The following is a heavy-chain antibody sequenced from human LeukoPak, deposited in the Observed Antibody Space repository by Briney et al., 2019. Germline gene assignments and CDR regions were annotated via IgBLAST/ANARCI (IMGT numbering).Heavy chain of an antibody. CDR2: ISGSGDDT. J-gene: IGHJ4*02. CDR1: GFTFSSYF. CDR3: AKGALITIFGVVPDY. Sequence: PGGSLRLSCAASGFTFSSYFMTRVRQAPGKGLEWVSAISGSGDDTYYADSVKGRFTISRDNSKNTLYVQMNSPRAEDTAVYYCAKGALITIFGVVPDYWGQGTLVTVS. V-gene: IGHV3-23*01. D-gene: IGHD3-3*01.